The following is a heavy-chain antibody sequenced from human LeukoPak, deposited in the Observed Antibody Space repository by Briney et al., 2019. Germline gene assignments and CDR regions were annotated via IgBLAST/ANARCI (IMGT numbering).Heavy chain of an antibody. Sequence: PSETRSLTCAGYGGSFSGYYWSWIRQPPGKGLEWIGEINHSGSTNYNPSLKSRVTISVDTSKNQFSLKLSSVTAADTAVYYCARIPRIAAAGPKFDYWGQGTLVTVSS. D-gene: IGHD6-13*01. CDR1: GGSFSGYY. J-gene: IGHJ4*02. CDR3: ARIPRIAAAGPKFDY. CDR2: INHSGST. V-gene: IGHV4-34*01.